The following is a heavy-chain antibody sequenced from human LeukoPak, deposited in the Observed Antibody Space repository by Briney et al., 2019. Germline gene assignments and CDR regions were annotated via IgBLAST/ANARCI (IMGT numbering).Heavy chain of an antibody. Sequence: GSLRLSCEASGFTFSSFAMSWVRQAPGKGLEWVSGIYGDASYRFYADSVKGRFTISRDNSNRRLYLQMNSLTAEDTAMYYCAKDFISGDGKWDIDHWSQGTLVTVSS. V-gene: IGHV3-23*01. J-gene: IGHJ4*02. CDR3: AKDFISGDGKWDIDH. D-gene: IGHD1-26*01. CDR2: IYGDASYR. CDR1: GFTFSSFA.